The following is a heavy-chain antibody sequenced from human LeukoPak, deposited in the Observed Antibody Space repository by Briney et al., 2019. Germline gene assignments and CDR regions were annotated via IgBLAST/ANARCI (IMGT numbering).Heavy chain of an antibody. CDR2: ISGGGGTV. J-gene: IGHJ3*02. Sequence: PGGSLRLSCAASGFTFSDYYMSCIRQAPGKGLEWVSYISGGGGTVYYADSVKGRFTISRDNAKNSLYLQMNSLRAEDTAMYYCARVIAAAGITFDIWGQGTMVTVSS. V-gene: IGHV3-11*01. CDR3: ARVIAAAGITFDI. D-gene: IGHD6-13*01. CDR1: GFTFSDYY.